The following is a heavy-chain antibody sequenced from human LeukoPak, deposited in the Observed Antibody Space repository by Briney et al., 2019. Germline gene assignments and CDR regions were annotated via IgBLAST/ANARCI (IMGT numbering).Heavy chain of an antibody. Sequence: ASVKVSCKASGYTFTSYGISWVRQAPGQGLEWMGWISAYNGNTNYAQKLQGRVTMTTDTSTSTAYMELRSLRSDDTAVYYCARDPCGGVCPKPLLEYFQHRCQGTLVTVSS. CDR2: ISAYNGNT. V-gene: IGHV1-18*01. CDR3: ARDPCGGVCPKPLLEYFQH. CDR1: GYTFTSYG. J-gene: IGHJ1*01. D-gene: IGHD2-21*02.